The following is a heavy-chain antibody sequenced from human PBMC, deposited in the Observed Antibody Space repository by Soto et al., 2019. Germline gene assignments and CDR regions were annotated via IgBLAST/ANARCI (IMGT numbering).Heavy chain of an antibody. CDR2: TYYRSKWYN. J-gene: IGHJ5*02. CDR1: GDSVSSNSVA. D-gene: IGHD2-15*01. V-gene: IGHV6-1*01. Sequence: QSQTLSLTCAISGDSVSSNSVAWNWIRQSPSRGLEWLGRTYYRSKWYNDYAVSVKSRITINPDTSKNQFSLQLNSVTPEDTAVYYCARDRYCSGGSCYSGWFDPWGQGTLVTVSS. CDR3: ARDRYCSGGSCYSGWFDP.